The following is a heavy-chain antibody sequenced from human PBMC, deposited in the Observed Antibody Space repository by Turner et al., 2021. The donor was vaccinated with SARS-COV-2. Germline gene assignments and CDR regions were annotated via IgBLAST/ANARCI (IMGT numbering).Heavy chain of an antibody. CDR1: GYTLTELS. D-gene: IGHD3-9*01. CDR3: ATDDILTGYYTSFDY. Sequence: QVQLVQSGAEVKKPGASVKVSCKVSGYTLTELSIHWVRQAPGKGLEWMGGFDPEDGETISAQKFQGRVTMTGDTSTDTAYMELSSLRSEDTAVYYCATDDILTGYYTSFDYWGQGTLVTVSS. J-gene: IGHJ4*02. CDR2: FDPEDGET. V-gene: IGHV1-24*01.